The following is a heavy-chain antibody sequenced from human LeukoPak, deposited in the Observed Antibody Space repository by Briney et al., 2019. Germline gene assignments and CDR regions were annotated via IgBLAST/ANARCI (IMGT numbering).Heavy chain of an antibody. D-gene: IGHD1-1*01. J-gene: IGHJ5*02. V-gene: IGHV1-2*02. CDR1: GYTFTGYY. Sequence: ASVKVSCKASGYTFTGYYMHWVRQAPGQGLEWMGWINPNSGGTNYAQKFQGRVTMTRDTSIGTAYMELSSLTSDDTAIYYCARGRAAPTERWFDLWGQGTLVTVSS. CDR2: INPNSGGT. CDR3: ARGRAAPTERWFDL.